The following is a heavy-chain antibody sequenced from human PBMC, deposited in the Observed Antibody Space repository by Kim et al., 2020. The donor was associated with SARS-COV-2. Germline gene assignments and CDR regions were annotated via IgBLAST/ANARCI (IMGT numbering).Heavy chain of an antibody. D-gene: IGHD5-18*01. J-gene: IGHJ6*02. CDR2: INPNSGGT. CDR1: GYTFTCYN. Sequence: ASVKVSCKASGYTFTCYNMHWVRQAPGQGLEWMGRINPNSGGTNYAQKFQGRVTMTRDTSISTAYMELSRLRSDDTAVYYCARDDPTAMVTWYYYYGMDVWGQGTTVTVSS. V-gene: IGHV1-2*06. CDR3: ARDDPTAMVTWYYYYGMDV.